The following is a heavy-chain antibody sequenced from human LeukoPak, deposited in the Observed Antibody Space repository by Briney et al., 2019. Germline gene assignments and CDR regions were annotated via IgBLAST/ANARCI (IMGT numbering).Heavy chain of an antibody. Sequence: GGSLRPSCAAAGFTFSSYSMDWVRQAPGKGLEWVGRIKSKTDGGTTDYAAPVKGRFTISRDDSKNTLYLQMNSLKTEDTAVYYCTTKEWELSYWGQGTLVTVSS. CDR1: GFTFSSYS. D-gene: IGHD1-26*01. J-gene: IGHJ4*02. V-gene: IGHV3-15*01. CDR2: IKSKTDGGTT. CDR3: TTKEWELSY.